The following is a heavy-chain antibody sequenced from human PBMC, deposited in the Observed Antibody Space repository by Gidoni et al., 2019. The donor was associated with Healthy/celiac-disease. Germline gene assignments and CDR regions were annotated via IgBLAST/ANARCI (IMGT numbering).Heavy chain of an antibody. Sequence: QVHLQQWGAGLLKPSVTLSLTCAVYGGSFIGYYWTCIRQPPGKGLEWIGEINHSGSTNYNPSLKSRVTISVDTSRNQFSLKLSSVTAADTAVYYCARRWDIVVVPAAIQYTRYGMDVWGQGTTVTVSS. CDR2: INHSGST. CDR1: GGSFIGYY. J-gene: IGHJ6*02. CDR3: ARRWDIVVVPAAIQYTRYGMDV. V-gene: IGHV4-34*01. D-gene: IGHD2-2*01.